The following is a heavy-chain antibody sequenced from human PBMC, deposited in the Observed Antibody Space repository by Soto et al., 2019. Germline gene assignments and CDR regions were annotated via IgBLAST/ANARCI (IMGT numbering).Heavy chain of an antibody. V-gene: IGHV3-23*01. CDR3: AKALDGIDDYFYAMGV. J-gene: IGHJ6*02. D-gene: IGHD1-1*01. CDR1: GFTLSDHY. Sequence: GGSLRLSCAGSGFTLSDHYIDWVRQAPGKGLEWISAISGRGDSTYYADAVKGRFTISRDNSKNTLYLQMNSLRFDDTAVYYFAKALDGIDDYFYAMGVWGQGTTVTVSS. CDR2: ISGRGDST.